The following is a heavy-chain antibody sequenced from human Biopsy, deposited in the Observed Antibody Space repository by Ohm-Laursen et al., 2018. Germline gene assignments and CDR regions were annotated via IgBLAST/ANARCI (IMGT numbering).Heavy chain of an antibody. D-gene: IGHD2-2*01. CDR1: GFIFSEYY. V-gene: IGHV3-11*01. CDR2: ISSSGGTT. CDR3: ARDFVSSREDI. Sequence: SLRLSCAASGFIFSEYYMSWIRQAPGKGLEWLSYISSSGGTTDYADSVKGRFTISRDNAKNTLYLQMNSLRAEDTAIYFCARDFVSSREDIWGPGARVTVSS. J-gene: IGHJ4*02.